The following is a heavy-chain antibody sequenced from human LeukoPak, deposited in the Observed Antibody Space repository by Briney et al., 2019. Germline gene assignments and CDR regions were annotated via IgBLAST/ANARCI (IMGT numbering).Heavy chain of an antibody. CDR2: IIPIFGTA. V-gene: IGHV1-69*13. D-gene: IGHD3-22*01. CDR3: ARDPTTTYYYDSSGYGMDV. Sequence: GASVKVSCKASGGTFSSYAINWVRQAPGQGLEWMGGIIPIFGTANYAQKFQGRVTITADESTSTAYMELSSLRSEDTAVYYCARDPTTTYYYDSSGYGMDVWGQGTTVTVSS. J-gene: IGHJ6*02. CDR1: GGTFSSYA.